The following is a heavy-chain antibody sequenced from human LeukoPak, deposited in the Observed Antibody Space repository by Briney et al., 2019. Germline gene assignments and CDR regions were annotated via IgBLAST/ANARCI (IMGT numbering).Heavy chain of an antibody. Sequence: ASVKVSCKASGYTFTSYGISWVRQAPGQGLEWMGWISAYNGNTNYAQKLQGRVTMTTDTSTSTAYMELRSLRSDDTAVYYCAREGPYGSGSYTYGMDVWGQGTTVTVSS. V-gene: IGHV1-18*01. J-gene: IGHJ6*02. D-gene: IGHD3-10*01. CDR2: ISAYNGNT. CDR3: AREGPYGSGSYTYGMDV. CDR1: GYTFTSYG.